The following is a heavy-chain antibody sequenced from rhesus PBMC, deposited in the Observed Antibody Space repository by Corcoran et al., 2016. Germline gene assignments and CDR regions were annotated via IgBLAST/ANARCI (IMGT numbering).Heavy chain of an antibody. D-gene: IGHD2-21*01. CDR2: INSGGGST. CDR1: GFTFSSYA. CDR3: AKDSYCSGSGCYHGGDDY. J-gene: IGHJ4*01. V-gene: IGHV3-103*01. Sequence: HGGSLRLSCAASGFTFSSYAMQWVRQAPGKGLEWLSAINSGGGSTYYADSVKGRFTISRDNSKNTLSLQMNSLRAEDTAVYYCAKDSYCSGSGCYHGGDDYWGQGVLVTVSS.